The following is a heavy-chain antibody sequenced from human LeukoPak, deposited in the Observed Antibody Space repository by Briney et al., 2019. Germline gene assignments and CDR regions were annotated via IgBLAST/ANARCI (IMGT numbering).Heavy chain of an antibody. J-gene: IGHJ2*01. V-gene: IGHV4-59*01. D-gene: IGHD1-26*01. CDR1: GDSISSYY. Sequence: SETLSLTCTVSGDSISSYYWSWIRQPPGKGLEWIGYIYYSGSTNYNPSLKSRVTISVDTSKNQFSLKLSSVTAADTAVYYCAADYSGSLPLLYWGRGTLVTVSS. CDR3: AADYSGSLPLLY. CDR2: IYYSGST.